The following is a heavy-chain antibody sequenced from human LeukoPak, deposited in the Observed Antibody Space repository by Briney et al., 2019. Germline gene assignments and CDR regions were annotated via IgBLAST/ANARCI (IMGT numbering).Heavy chain of an antibody. CDR1: GGSISSGSYY. CDR2: IYTSGST. J-gene: IGHJ6*02. CDR3: ARGVEEFSALDV. Sequence: PSETLSLTCTVSGGSISSGSYYWSWIRQPAGKGLEWIGRIYTSGSTNYNPSLKSRVTISVDTPKNQFSLKLRSVTAADTAVYYCARGVEEFSALDVWGQGTTLTVSS. V-gene: IGHV4-61*02. D-gene: IGHD1-26*01.